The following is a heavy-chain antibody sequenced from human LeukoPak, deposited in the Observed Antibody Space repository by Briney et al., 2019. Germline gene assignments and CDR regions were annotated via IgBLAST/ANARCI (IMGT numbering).Heavy chain of an antibody. CDR2: INHSGSA. CDR1: GGSFSGYY. D-gene: IGHD5/OR15-5a*01. V-gene: IGHV4-34*01. J-gene: IGHJ4*02. Sequence: SETLSLTCAVYGGSFSGYYWSWIRQPPGKGLEWIGEINHSGSANYNPSLKSRVTISVDTSKNQFSLKLSSVTAADTAVYYCARGTNSLYEFDYWGQGTLVTVSS. CDR3: ARGTNSLYEFDY.